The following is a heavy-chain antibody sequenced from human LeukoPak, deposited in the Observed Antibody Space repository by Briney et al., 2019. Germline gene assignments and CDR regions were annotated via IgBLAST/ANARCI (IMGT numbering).Heavy chain of an antibody. Sequence: PGGSLRLSCAASEFTFSSYAMSWVRQAPGKGLEWVSYISSSGTTIYYADSVKGRFTISRDNAKNSLYLQMNSLRAEDTAVYYCARPDGDYYYGSGSYFHYWGQGTLVTVSS. D-gene: IGHD3-10*01. CDR1: EFTFSSYA. CDR2: ISSSGTTI. J-gene: IGHJ4*02. V-gene: IGHV3-48*03. CDR3: ARPDGDYYYGSGSYFHY.